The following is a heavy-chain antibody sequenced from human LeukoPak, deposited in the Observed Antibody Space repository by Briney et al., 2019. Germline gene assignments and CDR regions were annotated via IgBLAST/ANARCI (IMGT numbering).Heavy chain of an antibody. CDR1: GGSLSSGCYY. J-gene: IGHJ3*02. CDR3: AREMATKPSRAFDI. CDR2: TYFGGGT. D-gene: IGHD5-24*01. Sequence: PSETLSLTCTVSGGSLSSGCYYWSWILQHPGKGLEWIGYTYFGGGTYYNPCLKSRVTISVDTSKNKFCLELSSVTAADTAVYYCAREMATKPSRAFDIWGQGTMVTVSS. V-gene: IGHV4-31*03.